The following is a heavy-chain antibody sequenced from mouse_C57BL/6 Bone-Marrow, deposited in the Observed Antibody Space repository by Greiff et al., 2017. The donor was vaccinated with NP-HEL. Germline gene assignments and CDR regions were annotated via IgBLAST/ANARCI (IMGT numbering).Heavy chain of an antibody. CDR2: IYPGDGDT. J-gene: IGHJ3*01. V-gene: IGHV1-82*01. CDR3: ARCPWFAY. Sequence: QVQLKESGPELVKPGASVKISCKASGYAFSSSWMNWVKQRPGKGLEWIGRIYPGDGDTNYNGKFKGKATLTADKSSSTAYMQLSSLTSEDSAVYFCARCPWFAYWGQGTLVTVSA. CDR1: GYAFSSSW.